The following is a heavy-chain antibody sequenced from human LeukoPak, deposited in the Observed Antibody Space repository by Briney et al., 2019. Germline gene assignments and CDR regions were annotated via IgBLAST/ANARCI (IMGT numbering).Heavy chain of an antibody. J-gene: IGHJ5*02. D-gene: IGHD3-10*01. Sequence: NHGDSLKISCKTSGQSFTNYWIGWVRQMPGKGLEWMGIIHPGGSEVQYSLAFQGQVTISADKSINTAYPHWSSLKASDTAIYYCACREFYSTWSDPWGQGTLVTVSS. CDR3: ACREFYSTWSDP. CDR1: GQSFTNYW. V-gene: IGHV5-51*01. CDR2: IHPGGSEV.